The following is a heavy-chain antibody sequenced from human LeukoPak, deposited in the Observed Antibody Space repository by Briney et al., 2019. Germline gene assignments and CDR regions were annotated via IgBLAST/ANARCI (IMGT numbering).Heavy chain of an antibody. V-gene: IGHV4-4*07. CDR2: IYSSGTT. Sequence: SGTLSLTCTVSGGSSSSYYWSWIRQPAGKGLEWIGHIYSSGTTNYNPSLKSRVTMSVDTSKYQISLKLSSVTAADTAVYYCARGLGTINFDYWGQGTLVTVSS. J-gene: IGHJ4*02. D-gene: IGHD1-7*01. CDR1: GGSSSSYY. CDR3: ARGLGTINFDY.